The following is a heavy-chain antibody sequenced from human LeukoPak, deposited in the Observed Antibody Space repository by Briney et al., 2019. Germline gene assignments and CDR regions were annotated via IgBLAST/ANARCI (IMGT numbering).Heavy chain of an antibody. CDR2: ISYDGSNK. Sequence: PGGSLRLSCAASGFTFSSYAMHWVRQAPGKGLEWVAVISYDGSNKYYADSVKGRFTISRDNSKNTLYLQMNSLRAEDTAVYYCAKGTRSARVSCSGGSCYPSGIDYWGQGTLVTVSS. V-gene: IGHV3-30-3*01. D-gene: IGHD2-15*01. J-gene: IGHJ4*02. CDR1: GFTFSSYA. CDR3: AKGTRSARVSCSGGSCYPSGIDY.